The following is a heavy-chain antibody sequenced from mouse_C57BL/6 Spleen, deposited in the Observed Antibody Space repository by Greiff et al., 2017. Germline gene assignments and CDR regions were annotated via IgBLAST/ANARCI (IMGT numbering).Heavy chain of an antibody. J-gene: IGHJ2*01. CDR1: GYTFTSYW. CDR3: ARFEPANWDFFDY. D-gene: IGHD4-1*01. V-gene: IGHV1-52*01. Sequence: QVQLQQPGAELVRPGSSVKLSCKASGYTFTSYWMHWVKQRPIQGLEWIGNIDPSDSETHYNQKFKDKATLTVDKSSSTAYMQLSSLTSEDSAVYYCARFEPANWDFFDYWGQGTTLTVSS. CDR2: IDPSDSET.